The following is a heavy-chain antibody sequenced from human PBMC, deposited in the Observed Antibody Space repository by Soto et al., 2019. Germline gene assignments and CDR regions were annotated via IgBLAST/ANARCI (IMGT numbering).Heavy chain of an antibody. Sequence: PGASLKISCNGSGYSFTSYWISWVRQMPGKDLEWMGRIDPSDSYTNYSPSFQGHVTISADKSISTAYLQWSSLKASDTAMYYCARHMQGYDFWSGYYSDYYYGMDVWGQGTTVTVSS. CDR2: IDPSDSYT. J-gene: IGHJ6*02. V-gene: IGHV5-10-1*01. CDR1: GYSFTSYW. CDR3: ARHMQGYDFWSGYYSDYYYGMDV. D-gene: IGHD3-3*01.